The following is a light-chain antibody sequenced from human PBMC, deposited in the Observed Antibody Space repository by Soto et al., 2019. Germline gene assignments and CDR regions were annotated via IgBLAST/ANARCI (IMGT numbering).Light chain of an antibody. Sequence: QSALTQPPSASGSPGQSVTISCTGASSDISGHNYVSWYQQHPGKAPKLMIYEVSKRPSWVPDRFSASKSGNTASLTVSGLQAEDEADYYCRSYAGGNNWVFGGGTKLTGL. J-gene: IGLJ3*02. CDR2: EVS. CDR1: SSDISGHNY. CDR3: RSYAGGNNWV. V-gene: IGLV2-8*01.